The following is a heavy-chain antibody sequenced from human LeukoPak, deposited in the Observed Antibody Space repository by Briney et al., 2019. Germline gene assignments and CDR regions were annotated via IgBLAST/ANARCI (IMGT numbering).Heavy chain of an antibody. D-gene: IGHD4-11*01. V-gene: IGHV3-15*01. CDR2: IKSKTDGGTT. CDR1: GFTFSNAW. Sequence: GGSLRLSCAASGFTFSNAWMSWVRQAPGKGLEWVGRIKSKTDGGTTDYAAPVKGRFTISRDDSKNTLYLQMNSLGVDDTAVYYCGTYSINNAREFQYWGQGTLVTVPS. J-gene: IGHJ1*01. CDR3: GTYSINNAREFQY.